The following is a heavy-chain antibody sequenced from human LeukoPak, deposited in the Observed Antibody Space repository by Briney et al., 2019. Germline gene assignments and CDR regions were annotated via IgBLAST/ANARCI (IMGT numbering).Heavy chain of an antibody. D-gene: IGHD5-18*01. CDR1: GFTFSTYA. CDR3: AREVDTAIAWGPFDI. Sequence: GGYLRLSCVASGFTFSTYAMSWVRQAPGKGLEWVSAISGSGGSTYYADSVKGRFTISRDNAKNSLYLQMNSLRAEDTAVYYCAREVDTAIAWGPFDIWGQGTMVTVSS. J-gene: IGHJ3*02. CDR2: ISGSGGST. V-gene: IGHV3-23*01.